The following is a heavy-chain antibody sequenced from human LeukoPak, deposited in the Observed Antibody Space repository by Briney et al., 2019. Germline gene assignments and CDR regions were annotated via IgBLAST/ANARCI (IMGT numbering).Heavy chain of an antibody. CDR2: IYYSGST. CDR3: ARHGLEPTSFYYYMDV. D-gene: IGHD1-1*01. CDR1: GGSISSHY. V-gene: IGHV4-59*08. J-gene: IGHJ6*03. Sequence: KPSETLSLTCTVSGGSISSHYWSWIRQPPGKGLEWIGYIYYSGSTNYNPSLKSRVTISVDTSKNQFSLKVSSVTAADTAVYYCARHGLEPTSFYYYMDVWGKGTTVTVSS.